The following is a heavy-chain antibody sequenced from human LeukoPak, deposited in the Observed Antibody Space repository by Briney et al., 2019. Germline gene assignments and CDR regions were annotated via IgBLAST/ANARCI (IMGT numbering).Heavy chain of an antibody. CDR2: INHSGST. Sequence: SETLSLTCAVYGGSFSGYYWSWIRQPPGKGLEWIGEINHSGSTNYNPSLKGRVTISVDTSKNQFSLKLSSVTAADTAVYYCARGITMIASNWGQGTLVTVSS. CDR1: GGSFSGYY. J-gene: IGHJ4*02. D-gene: IGHD3-22*01. CDR3: ARGITMIASN. V-gene: IGHV4-34*01.